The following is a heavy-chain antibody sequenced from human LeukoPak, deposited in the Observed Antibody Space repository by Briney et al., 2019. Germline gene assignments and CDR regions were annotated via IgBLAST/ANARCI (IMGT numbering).Heavy chain of an antibody. CDR3: ARVSLVRGAPDYYFDY. CDR2: IYTSGST. CDR1: GDSISNYY. V-gene: IGHV4-4*07. J-gene: IGHJ4*02. D-gene: IGHD3-10*01. Sequence: SETLSLTYTVSGDSISNYYWSWIRQPAGKGLEWIGRIYTSGSTNYNPSLKSRVTMSVDTSKNQFSLKLSSVTAADTAVYYCARVSLVRGAPDYYFDYWGQGTLVTVSS.